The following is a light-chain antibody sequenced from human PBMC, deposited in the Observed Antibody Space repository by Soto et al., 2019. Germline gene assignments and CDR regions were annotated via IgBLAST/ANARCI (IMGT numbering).Light chain of an antibody. CDR1: SSDVGSYNL. Sequence: QAVVTQPASVSGSPGQSITISCTGTSSDVGSYNLVSWYQQHPGKAPKLMIYEGSKRPSGVSNRFSGSKSGNTASLTISGLQAEDEADYYCCSYAGSSTHYVFGTGTQLTVL. V-gene: IGLV2-23*01. J-gene: IGLJ1*01. CDR2: EGS. CDR3: CSYAGSSTHYV.